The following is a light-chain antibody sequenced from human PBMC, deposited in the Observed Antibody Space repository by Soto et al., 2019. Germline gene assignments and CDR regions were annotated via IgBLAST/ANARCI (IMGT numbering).Light chain of an antibody. CDR3: QQSYSTPPT. V-gene: IGKV1-39*01. J-gene: IGKJ1*01. CDR1: QTISNY. Sequence: DIQMTQSPSSLSASVGDRVTITCRTSQTISNYLNWYQQKPGKAPKLLIYAASSLQGGVPSRFSGSGSGTDFTLTISSLQPEDCATYYCQQSYSTPPTFGQGTKVEIK. CDR2: AAS.